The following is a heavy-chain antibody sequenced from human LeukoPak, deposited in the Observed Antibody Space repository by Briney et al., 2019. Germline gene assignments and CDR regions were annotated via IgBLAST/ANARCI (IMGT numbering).Heavy chain of an antibody. V-gene: IGHV4-59*01. CDR1: GGSFSGYY. Sequence: SETLSLTCAVYGGSFSGYYWSWIRQSPGKGLEWIGWSYHRGSTSYNPSLKSRVAISVDTSKGQFSLKLTSVTAADTAVYYCARDRELGYWGQGTLVIVSS. J-gene: IGHJ4*02. CDR3: ARDRELGY. CDR2: SYHRGST. D-gene: IGHD1-1*01.